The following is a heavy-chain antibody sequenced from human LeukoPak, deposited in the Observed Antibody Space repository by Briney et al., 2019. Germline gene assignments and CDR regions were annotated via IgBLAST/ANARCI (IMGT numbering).Heavy chain of an antibody. CDR3: TRLVGANI. V-gene: IGHV3-72*01. Sequence: GGCLRLACAASGLIFSNHDMDWVRQAPGKGLEWVGRIRSKGNSDTTEYAASVKGRFTISRDDSKSSLYLEMNSLKTEDTAVYYCTRLVGANIWGQGTLVTVSS. CDR1: GLIFSNHD. D-gene: IGHD1-26*01. CDR2: IRSKGNSDTT. J-gene: IGHJ4*02.